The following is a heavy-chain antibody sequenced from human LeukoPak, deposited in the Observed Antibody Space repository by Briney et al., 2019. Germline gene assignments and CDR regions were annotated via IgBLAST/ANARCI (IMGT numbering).Heavy chain of an antibody. CDR2: INPSGGST. CDR3: ARADYYDSSGYYWLRSPGAGAFDI. Sequence: ASVKVSCKASGYTFTSYYMHWVRQAPGQGLEWMGIINPSGGSTSYAQKFQGRVTMTRDTSTSTVYMELSSLRSEDTAVYYCARADYYDSSGYYWLRSPGAGAFDIWGQGTMVTVSS. J-gene: IGHJ3*02. V-gene: IGHV1-46*01. CDR1: GYTFTSYY. D-gene: IGHD3-22*01.